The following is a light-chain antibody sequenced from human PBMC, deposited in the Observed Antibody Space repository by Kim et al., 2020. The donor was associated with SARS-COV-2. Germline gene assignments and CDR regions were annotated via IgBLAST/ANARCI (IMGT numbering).Light chain of an antibody. Sequence: SYELTQPPSVSVSPGQTASITCSGDKLGDKYTSWYQQRPGQSPVLLIYQDFKRPSGIPERFSGSNSGNTATLTVSGTQSMDEADYYCQAWVSNIIVFGGGTQLTVL. J-gene: IGLJ2*01. CDR1: KLGDKY. CDR3: QAWVSNIIV. V-gene: IGLV3-1*01. CDR2: QDF.